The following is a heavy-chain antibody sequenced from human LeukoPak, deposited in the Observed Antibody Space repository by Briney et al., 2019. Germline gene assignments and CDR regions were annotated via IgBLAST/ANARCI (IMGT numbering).Heavy chain of an antibody. Sequence: ASVKVSCKASGYTFTSYYMHWVRQAPGQGLEWMGIINTSGGSTTYAQKFQDRVIMTRDTSTNTVYMELSSLRSEDTAVYYCAREPTVNTYYFDYWGQGTLVTVSS. CDR1: GYTFTSYY. CDR2: INTSGGST. CDR3: AREPTVNTYYFDY. D-gene: IGHD4-11*01. J-gene: IGHJ4*02. V-gene: IGHV1-46*03.